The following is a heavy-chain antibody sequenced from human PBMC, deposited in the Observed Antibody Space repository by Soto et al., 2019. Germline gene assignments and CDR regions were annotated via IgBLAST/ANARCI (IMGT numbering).Heavy chain of an antibody. V-gene: IGHV2-26*01. CDR1: GFSLSNARMG. Sequence: QVTLKESGPVLVKPTETLTLTCTVSGFSLSNARMGVSWIRQPPGKALEWLAHIFSNDEKSYSTSLKSRLTIPKDTSKSQVVLTMTNMDPVDTATYYCARIRYSSSWGINYGMDVWGQGTTVTVSS. D-gene: IGHD6-13*01. CDR3: ARIRYSSSWGINYGMDV. J-gene: IGHJ6*02. CDR2: IFSNDEK.